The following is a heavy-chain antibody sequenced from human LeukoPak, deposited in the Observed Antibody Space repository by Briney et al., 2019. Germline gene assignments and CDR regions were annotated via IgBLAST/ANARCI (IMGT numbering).Heavy chain of an antibody. CDR2: ISAYNGNT. V-gene: IGHV1-18*01. J-gene: IGHJ4*02. Sequence: GASVKVSCKASGYTFTSYGISWVRQAPGQGLEWMGWISAYNGNTNYAQKLQGRVTMTTDTSTSTAYMELRSLRSDDTAVYYCARDPSAIVVVPAAADYWGQGTLVTVSS. CDR3: ARDPSAIVVVPAAADY. D-gene: IGHD2-2*01. CDR1: GYTFTSYG.